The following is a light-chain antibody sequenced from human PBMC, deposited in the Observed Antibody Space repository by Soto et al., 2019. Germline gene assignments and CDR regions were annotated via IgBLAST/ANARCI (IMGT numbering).Light chain of an antibody. Sequence: IXCTGTSSDVGGYNYVSWYQQHPGKAPKLMIYDVSNRPSGVSNRFSGSKSGNTASLTISGLQAEDEADYYCSSYTSSSTLVVFGGGTKLTVL. CDR2: DVS. CDR1: SSDVGGYNY. V-gene: IGLV2-14*04. CDR3: SSYTSSSTLVV. J-gene: IGLJ2*01.